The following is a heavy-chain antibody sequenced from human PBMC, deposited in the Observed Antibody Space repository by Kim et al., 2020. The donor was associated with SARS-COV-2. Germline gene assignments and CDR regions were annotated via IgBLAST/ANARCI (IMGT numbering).Heavy chain of an antibody. CDR2: IRSKANSYAT. CDR3: TSVPGTTLASWDAFDI. V-gene: IGHV3-73*01. D-gene: IGHD1-1*01. Sequence: GESLKISCAASGFTFSGSAIHWVRQASGKGLEWVGRIRSKANSYATAYGASVKGRFTISRDDSKNTAYLQMNSLKTEDTAVYYCTSVPGTTLASWDAFDIWGQGTMVTVSS. J-gene: IGHJ3*02. CDR1: GFTFSGSA.